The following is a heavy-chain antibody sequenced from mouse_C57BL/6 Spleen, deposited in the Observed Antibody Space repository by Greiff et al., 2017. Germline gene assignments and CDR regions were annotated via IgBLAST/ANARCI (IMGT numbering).Heavy chain of an antibody. V-gene: IGHV2-6*03. J-gene: IGHJ4*01. CDR2: IWSDGST. CDR1: GFSLTSYG. D-gene: IGHD1-1*01. Sequence: VKLQESGPGLVAPSQSLSITCTVSGFSLTSYGVHWVRQPPGKGLEWLVVIWSDGSTTYNSALKSRLSISKDNSKSQVCLKMNSLQTDDTAMYYCARDYYGSSGVAMDYWGQGTSVTVSS. CDR3: ARDYYGSSGVAMDY.